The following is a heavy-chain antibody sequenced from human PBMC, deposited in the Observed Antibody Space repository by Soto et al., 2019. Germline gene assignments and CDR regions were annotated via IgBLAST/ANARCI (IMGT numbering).Heavy chain of an antibody. J-gene: IGHJ6*03. CDR1: GFSLSNPRMG. CDR3: ARIQLPASYFYYMAV. CDR2: ILSNDGK. D-gene: IGHD2-2*01. V-gene: IGHV2-26*01. Sequence: QVTLKEAGPVLVKPTETLTLTCTVSGFSLSNPRMGVAWIRQPPGKALEWLAHILSNDGKSYNTSLNSRLTISKDPSKSQVVLTMTNMDPVDTATYYCARIQLPASYFYYMAVWGKGTTVTVSS.